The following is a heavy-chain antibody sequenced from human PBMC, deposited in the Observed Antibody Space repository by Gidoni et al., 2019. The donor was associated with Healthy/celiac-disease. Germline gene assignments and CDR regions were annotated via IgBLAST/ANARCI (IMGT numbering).Heavy chain of an antibody. J-gene: IGHJ6*03. V-gene: IGHV4-59*01. CDR3: ARVIVVPPGDYYYYMDV. CDR1: GGSISSYY. D-gene: IGHD2-2*01. CDR2: IYYSGST. Sequence: QVQLQESGPGLVKPSETLSLTCTVSGGSISSYYWSWIRQPPGKGLEWIGYIYYSGSTNYNPSLKSRVTISVDTSKNQFSLKLSSVTAADTAVYYCARVIVVPPGDYYYYMDVWGKGTTVTVSS.